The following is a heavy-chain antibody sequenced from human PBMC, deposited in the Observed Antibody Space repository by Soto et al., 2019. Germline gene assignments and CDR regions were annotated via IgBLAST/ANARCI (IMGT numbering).Heavy chain of an antibody. V-gene: IGHV1-69*13. J-gene: IGHJ6*02. D-gene: IGHD5-12*01. Sequence: SVKVSCKASGGTFSSYAISWVRQAPGQGLEWMGGIIPIFGTANYAQKFQGRVTITADESTSTAYMELSSLRSEDTAVYYCARERIVAKSDYYYYGRDLWGQGPSVTVSS. CDR2: IIPIFGTA. CDR3: ARERIVAKSDYYYYGRDL. CDR1: GGTFSSYA.